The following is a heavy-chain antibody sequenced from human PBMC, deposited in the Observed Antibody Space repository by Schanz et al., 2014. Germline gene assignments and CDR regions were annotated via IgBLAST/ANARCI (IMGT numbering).Heavy chain of an antibody. V-gene: IGHV3-7*04. Sequence: VQLVESGGGLVQPGESLRLSCAASGFSFSNYWMSWVRQAPGKGLEWVANIKQDGSEKYYVDSVKGRFTISRDNAKKSLYLRMNSLRAEDTAVYYCARDAVTSVLTPGLYYWGQGTLVTVSS. D-gene: IGHD4-17*01. CDR1: GFSFSNYW. CDR2: IKQDGSEK. CDR3: ARDAVTSVLTPGLYY. J-gene: IGHJ4*02.